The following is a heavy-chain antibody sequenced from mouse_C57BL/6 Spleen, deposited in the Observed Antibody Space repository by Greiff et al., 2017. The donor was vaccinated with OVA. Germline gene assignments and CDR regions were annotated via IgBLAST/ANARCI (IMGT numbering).Heavy chain of an antibody. CDR3: TTGGNYDYYAMDY. J-gene: IGHJ4*01. CDR2: IDPEDGDT. D-gene: IGHD2-1*01. Sequence: EVKLQESGAELVRPGASVKLSCTASGFNIKDYYMHWVKQRPEQGLEWIGRIDPEDGDTEYAPKFQGKATMTADTSSNTAYLQLSSLTSEDTAVYYCTTGGNYDYYAMDYWGQGTSVTVSS. V-gene: IGHV14-1*01. CDR1: GFNIKDYY.